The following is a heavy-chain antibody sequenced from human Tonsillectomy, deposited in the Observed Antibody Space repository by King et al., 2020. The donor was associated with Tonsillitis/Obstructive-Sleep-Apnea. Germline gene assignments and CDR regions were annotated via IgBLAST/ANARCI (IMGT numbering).Heavy chain of an antibody. CDR2: ISPDGGKT. CDR1: GFTFTFYG. D-gene: IGHD3-3*01. J-gene: IGHJ5*02. V-gene: IGHV3-30*18. Sequence: QLVQSGGGVVQPGRSLRLSCAASGFTFTFYGMHWVRQAPGKGLEWVALISPDGGKTYYADSVKGRFTISRDNSNNTLYLRMASLSTEDTAVYYCAKDFGGRVNLWGQGSLVTVPS. CDR3: AKDFGGRVNL.